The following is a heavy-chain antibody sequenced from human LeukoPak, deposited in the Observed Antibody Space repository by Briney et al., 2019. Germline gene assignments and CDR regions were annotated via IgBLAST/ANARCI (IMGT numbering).Heavy chain of an antibody. J-gene: IGHJ4*02. D-gene: IGHD1-26*01. CDR3: ARAIGSGSYYLDY. Sequence: GGSLRLSCAASGFTFSSYAMHWVRQAPGKGLEYVSAISSNGGSTYYANSVKGRFTISRDNSKNTLYLHMGSLRAEDMAVYYCARAIGSGSYYLDYWGQGTLVTVSS. CDR2: ISSNGGST. CDR1: GFTFSSYA. V-gene: IGHV3-64*01.